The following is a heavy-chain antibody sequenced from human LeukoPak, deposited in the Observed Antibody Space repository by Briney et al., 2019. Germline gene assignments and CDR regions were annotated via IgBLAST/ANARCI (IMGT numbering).Heavy chain of an antibody. Sequence: PGGSLRLSCATSGFTFSSYGMHWVRQAPGKGLEWVAVIWYDGSNIHYADSVKGRFTISRDSSKNILYLEMSSLRAEDTGVYYCANNGVSPNYYYGMNVWGQGTTVTVSS. CDR3: ANNGVSPNYYYGMNV. D-gene: IGHD2-8*01. J-gene: IGHJ6*01. V-gene: IGHV3-33*06. CDR1: GFTFSSYG. CDR2: IWYDGSNI.